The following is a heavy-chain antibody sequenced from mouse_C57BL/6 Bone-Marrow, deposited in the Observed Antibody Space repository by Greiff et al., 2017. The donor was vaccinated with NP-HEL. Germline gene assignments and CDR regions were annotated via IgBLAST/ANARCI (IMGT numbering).Heavy chain of an antibody. CDR1: GYTFTSYW. V-gene: IGHV1-59*01. CDR3: ARGVIYYGYDGFAY. CDR2: IDPSDSYT. J-gene: IGHJ3*01. Sequence: VQLQQPGAELVRPGTSVKLSCKASGYTFTSYWMHWVKQRPGQGLEWIGVIDPSDSYTKYNQKFKGKATLTVDTSSSTAYMQLSSLTSEDSAVYYCARGVIYYGYDGFAYWGQGTLVTVSA. D-gene: IGHD2-2*01.